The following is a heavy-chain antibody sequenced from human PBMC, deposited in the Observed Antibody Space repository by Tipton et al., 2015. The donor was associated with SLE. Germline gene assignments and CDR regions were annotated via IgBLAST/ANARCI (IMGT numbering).Heavy chain of an antibody. CDR1: GGSISSHY. D-gene: IGHD4-17*01. Sequence: TLSLTCTVSGGSISSHYWSWIRQPPGKGLEWLGYIYYSGSTDYNPSLKSRITISVDTSKNQFSLKLSSVTAADTAVYYCAREVTVTGGDAFDIWGQGTMVTVSS. J-gene: IGHJ3*02. CDR3: AREVTVTGGDAFDI. CDR2: IYYSGST. V-gene: IGHV4-59*11.